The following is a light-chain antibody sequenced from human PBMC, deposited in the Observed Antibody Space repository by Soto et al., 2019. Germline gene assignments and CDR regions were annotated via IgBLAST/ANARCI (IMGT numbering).Light chain of an antibody. CDR3: QQYNKNYT. CDR2: GAS. J-gene: IGKJ2*01. V-gene: IGKV3-15*01. CDR1: QTVRTK. Sequence: IVMTQSPDILSVSPGERATLSCRASQTVRTKLAWYQQKGGQAPRLLNHGASTRATDIPDRFSGSGFGTEFTLTISTLLSDDSAVYYCQQYNKNYTFGQGTRLEIK.